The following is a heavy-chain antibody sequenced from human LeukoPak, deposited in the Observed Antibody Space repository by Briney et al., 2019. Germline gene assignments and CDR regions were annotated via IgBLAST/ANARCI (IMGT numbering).Heavy chain of an antibody. J-gene: IGHJ5*02. V-gene: IGHV3-23*01. Sequence: GGSLRLSCAASGFTFSSYAMSWVRQAPGKGLEWVSSISASGGGTYYADSVKGRFAISRDNSKNTLFLQLSSLRAEDTAVYYCARAVSSRFDPWGQGTLVTVSS. CDR1: GFTFSSYA. CDR2: ISASGGGT. D-gene: IGHD1-14*01. CDR3: ARAVSSRFDP.